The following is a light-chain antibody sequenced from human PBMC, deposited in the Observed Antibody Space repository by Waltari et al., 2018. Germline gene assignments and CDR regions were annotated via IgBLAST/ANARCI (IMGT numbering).Light chain of an antibody. CDR1: QGISKF. J-gene: IGKJ4*01. Sequence: DIQMTQSPSPLAASVGDRVTITCRASQGISKFLAWFRQKPGKAPEYLIYGASSLQSGVPSRFSGSGSGTDFTLTISSLQPEDFASYYCQQYKTFPLTFGGGTKVEIK. CDR2: GAS. V-gene: IGKV1-16*01. CDR3: QQYKTFPLT.